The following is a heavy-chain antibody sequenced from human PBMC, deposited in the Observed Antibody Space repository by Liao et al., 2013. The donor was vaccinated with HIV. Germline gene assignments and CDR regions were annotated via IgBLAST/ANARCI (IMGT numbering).Heavy chain of an antibody. CDR2: IYPTGTT. D-gene: IGHD1-14*01. J-gene: IGHJ3*02. CDR1: GASSSSFY. V-gene: IGHV4-4*07. Sequence: QVQLQESGPGLVKPSETLSLTCTVSGASSSSFYWSWIRQTAGKGLEWIGRIYPTGTTRYNTSLKSRVNMSVDTSKNQLSLNLNSVTAADTGVYYCARGGGSEAFDIWGQGDNGHRLF. CDR3: ARGGGSEAFDI.